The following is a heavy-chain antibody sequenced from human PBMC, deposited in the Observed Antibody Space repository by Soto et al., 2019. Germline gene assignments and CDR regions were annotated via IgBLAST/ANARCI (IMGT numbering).Heavy chain of an antibody. CDR1: GGSFSGYY. D-gene: IGHD1-26*01. J-gene: IGHJ3*02. Sequence: SETLSLTCAVYGGSFSGYYWSWIRQPPGKGLEWIGEINHSGSTNYNPSLKSRFTISVDTSKNQFSLKLSSVTAADTAVYYCARDVGATTKDAFDIWGQGTMVTVSS. CDR3: ARDVGATTKDAFDI. V-gene: IGHV4-34*01. CDR2: INHSGST.